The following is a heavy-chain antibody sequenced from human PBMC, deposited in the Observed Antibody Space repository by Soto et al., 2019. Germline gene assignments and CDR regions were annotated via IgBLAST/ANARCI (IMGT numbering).Heavy chain of an antibody. CDR1: GGSFSGYY. J-gene: IGHJ5*02. D-gene: IGHD5-18*01. V-gene: IGHV4-34*01. Sequence: SETLSLTCAVYGGSFSGYYWSWIRQPPGKGLEWIGEINHSGSTNYNPSLKSRVTISVDTSKNQFSLKLSSVTAADTAVYYCARALPNVDTAMVRVGSGYDSGWFDPWGQGTLVTVSS. CDR2: INHSGST. CDR3: ARALPNVDTAMVRVGSGYDSGWFDP.